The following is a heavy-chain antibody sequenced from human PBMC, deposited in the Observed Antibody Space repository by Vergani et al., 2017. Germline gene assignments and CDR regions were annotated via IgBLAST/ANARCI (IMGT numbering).Heavy chain of an antibody. CDR2: ISVYNGET. CDR3: ARGLGY. V-gene: IGHV1-18*04. J-gene: IGHJ4*02. Sequence: QVQLVQSGAEVKKPGASVKVSCEGSGYTFRNYGISWVRQAPGEGLEWLGWISVYNGETKFAQKFQGRVTLTRDTSTDTAYMEMGSLRSEDTAVYYCARGLGYWGQGTLVTVSS. CDR1: GYTFRNYG.